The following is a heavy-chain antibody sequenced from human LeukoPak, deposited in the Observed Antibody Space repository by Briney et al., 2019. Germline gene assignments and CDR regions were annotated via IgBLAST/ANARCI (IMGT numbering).Heavy chain of an antibody. CDR1: GFKFRDYY. CDR3: ARIGTTVAAGTADY. J-gene: IGHJ4*02. Sequence: PGGSLRLSCAASGFKFRDYYMGWIRQAPGKRLEWVSYISGSGDARPYADSVKGRFPVSRNNAIDSLYLQMDSLGAEDTAVYYCARIGTTVAAGTADYWGQGTQVTVSS. V-gene: IGHV3-11*01. CDR2: ISGSGDAR. D-gene: IGHD6-13*01.